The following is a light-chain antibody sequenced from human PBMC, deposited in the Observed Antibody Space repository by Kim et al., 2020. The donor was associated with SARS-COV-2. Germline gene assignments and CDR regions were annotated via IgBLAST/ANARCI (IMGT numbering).Light chain of an antibody. Sequence: APGKTASITCGGKNIGSKNVHWYQQKPGQAPVLVIYYDSDRPSGIPERFSGSNSGNTATLTISRVEAGDEADYYCQVWDSSGDQGVFGGGTQLTVL. CDR3: QVWDSSGDQGV. V-gene: IGLV3-21*04. CDR2: YDS. CDR1: NIGSKN. J-gene: IGLJ3*02.